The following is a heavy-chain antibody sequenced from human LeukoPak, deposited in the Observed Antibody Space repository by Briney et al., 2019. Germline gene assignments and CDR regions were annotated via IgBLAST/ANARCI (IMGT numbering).Heavy chain of an antibody. V-gene: IGHV1-2*02. J-gene: IGHJ4*02. CDR2: ISPNSGGT. Sequence: GGSLRLSCAASGFTFSGYYMHWVRQAPGQGLEWMAWISPNSGGTNYVQKFQGRVTVTRDTSISTDYMEISGLTSDDTALYYCAREPSGSGGYDYWGQGTLVTVSS. CDR3: AREPSGSGGYDY. CDR1: GFTFSGYY. D-gene: IGHD3-10*01.